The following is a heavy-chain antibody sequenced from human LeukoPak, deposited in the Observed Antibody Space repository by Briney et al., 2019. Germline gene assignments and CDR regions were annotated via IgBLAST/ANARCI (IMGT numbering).Heavy chain of an antibody. D-gene: IGHD2-2*01. CDR2: IHPSDSYT. CDR1: GYSFTGYW. J-gene: IGHJ4*02. CDR3: ARGGGYYCPSTGCADY. Sequence: GESLKISCKGSGYSFTGYWITCVRQMPGKGLEWMARIHPSDSYTHYSPSLQGHVTISADKSISTAYLQWSSLKASDTAMYYCARGGGYYCPSTGCADYWGQGTLVTVSS. V-gene: IGHV5-10-1*01.